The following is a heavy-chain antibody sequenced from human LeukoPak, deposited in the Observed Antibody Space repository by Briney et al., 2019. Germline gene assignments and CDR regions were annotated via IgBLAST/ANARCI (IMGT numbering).Heavy chain of an antibody. CDR3: ARDRSWGYIDAFNI. CDR2: INPYSGGT. J-gene: IGHJ3*02. CDR1: GYSFIAYY. Sequence: ASVKVSCKASGYSFIAYYVHWVRLAPGQGLEWMGWINPYSGGTNYAQKFQGRVTMTTDTSTSIAYMELRSLRSDDTAVYYCARDRSWGYIDAFNIWGQGTMVTVSS. D-gene: IGHD5-24*01. V-gene: IGHV1-2*02.